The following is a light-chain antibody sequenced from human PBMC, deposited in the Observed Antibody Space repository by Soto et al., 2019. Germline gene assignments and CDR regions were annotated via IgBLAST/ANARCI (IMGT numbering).Light chain of an antibody. CDR1: QDVGNC. V-gene: IGKV1-33*01. CDR3: QQCRDVPLT. J-gene: IGKJ4*01. Sequence: DIQMTQSPSSLSASVGDRVTITCQASQDVGNCLNWYQQKAGRAPKFLMQDASNLETGVPSRFSGSGSGQYFSFTITSLQPEDVATYYCQQCRDVPLTFGGGTKVEIK. CDR2: DAS.